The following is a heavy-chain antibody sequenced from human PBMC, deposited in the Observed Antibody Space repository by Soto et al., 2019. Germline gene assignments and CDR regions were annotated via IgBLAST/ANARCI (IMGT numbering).Heavy chain of an antibody. Sequence: SETLCLTCAVYGGSFSGYYWILLRTPPGKGLEWIGEINHSGSTNYNPSLKSRVTISVDTSKNQFSLKLSSVTAADTAVYYCARGLVVVAAKGWFDPWGQGTLVTVSS. CDR2: INHSGST. J-gene: IGHJ5*02. D-gene: IGHD2-15*01. CDR1: GGSFSGYY. CDR3: ARGLVVVAAKGWFDP. V-gene: IGHV4-34*01.